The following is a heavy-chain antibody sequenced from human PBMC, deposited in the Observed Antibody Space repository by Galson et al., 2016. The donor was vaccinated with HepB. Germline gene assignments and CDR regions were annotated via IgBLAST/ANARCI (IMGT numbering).Heavy chain of an antibody. J-gene: IGHJ4*02. CDR2: MNPNNGHT. V-gene: IGHV1-8*01. CDR3: ARPTFFWAGYGFYY. CDR1: GYTFSEYD. Sequence: SVKVSCKASGYTFSEYDINWVRQATGQGLEWMGWMNPNNGHTGYAQKFQGRVTMTRNTSISTAYMELSSLRSEDTAVYFCARPTFFWAGYGFYYWGQGALVTVSS. D-gene: IGHD2/OR15-2a*01.